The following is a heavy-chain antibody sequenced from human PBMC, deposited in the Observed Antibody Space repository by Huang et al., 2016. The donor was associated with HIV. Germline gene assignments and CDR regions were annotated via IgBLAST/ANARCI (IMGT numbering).Heavy chain of an antibody. V-gene: IGHV4-30-4*08. CDR3: ARAPYDSRGYYW. Sequence: QVRLQESGPGLVRPSQTLALTCTVSGVPINSGGFYWTWIRRPPEKGLEWIGYVYYSGSTHYSPSLKSRVTISVDMSKNQFYLKLNSVTAADTAVYYCARAPYDSRGYYWWGQGTLVTVSS. J-gene: IGHJ4*02. CDR2: VYYSGST. D-gene: IGHD3-22*01. CDR1: GVPINSGGFY.